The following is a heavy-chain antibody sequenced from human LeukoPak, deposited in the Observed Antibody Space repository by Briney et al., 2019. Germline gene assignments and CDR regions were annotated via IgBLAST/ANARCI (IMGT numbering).Heavy chain of an antibody. CDR1: GFTFSSYA. V-gene: IGHV3-23*01. D-gene: IGHD3-10*01. CDR2: ISGSGGST. J-gene: IGHJ3*02. Sequence: AGGSLRLSCAASGFTFSSYAMSWVRQAPGKGPEWVSAISGSGGSTYYADSVKGRFTISRDNSKNTLYLQMNSLRAEDTAVYYCAKNPARGRAFDIWGQGTMVTVSS. CDR3: AKNPARGRAFDI.